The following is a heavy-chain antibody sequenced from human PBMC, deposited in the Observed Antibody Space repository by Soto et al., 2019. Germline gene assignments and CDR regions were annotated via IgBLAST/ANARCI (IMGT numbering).Heavy chain of an antibody. D-gene: IGHD2-15*01. CDR1: GGTFSSYT. V-gene: IGHV1-69*02. Sequence: QVQLVQSGAEVKKPGSSVKVSCKASGGTFSSYTISWVRQAPGQGLEWMGRIIPILGIANYAQKFQGRVTITADKSTSTAYMELSSLRSEDTAVYYCARNYGYCSAGSCPGPFDYWGQGTLVTVSS. J-gene: IGHJ4*02. CDR3: ARNYGYCSAGSCPGPFDY. CDR2: IIPILGIA.